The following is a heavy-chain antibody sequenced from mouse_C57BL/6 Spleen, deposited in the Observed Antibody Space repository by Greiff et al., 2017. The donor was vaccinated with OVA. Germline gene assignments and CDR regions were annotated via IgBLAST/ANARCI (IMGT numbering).Heavy chain of an antibody. CDR3: ARRALRDYCDY. D-gene: IGHD3-3*01. CDR2: INPNNGGT. Sequence: EVQLVESGPELVKPGASVKMSCKASGYTFTDYNMHWVKQSHGKSLEWIGYINPNNGGTSSNQTFKGKATLTVNKSTSTAYMELRSLTSEDSAVYDCARRALRDYCDYWGQGTTLTVSS. J-gene: IGHJ2*01. V-gene: IGHV1-22*01. CDR1: GYTFTDYN.